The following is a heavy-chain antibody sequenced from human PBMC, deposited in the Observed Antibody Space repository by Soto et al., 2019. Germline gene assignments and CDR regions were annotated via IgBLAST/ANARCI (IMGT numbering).Heavy chain of an antibody. CDR3: ARGGGIVVVSAAYFDY. CDR2: IIPIFGTA. Sequence: QVQLVQSGAEVKKPGSSVKVSCKASGGTFSSYAISWVRQAPGQGLEWMGGIIPIFGTANYAQKFQGRVTITADESTSTAYMELGSLRSEDTAVYYCARGGGIVVVSAAYFDYWGQGTLVTVSS. CDR1: GGTFSSYA. D-gene: IGHD2-2*01. J-gene: IGHJ4*02. V-gene: IGHV1-69*01.